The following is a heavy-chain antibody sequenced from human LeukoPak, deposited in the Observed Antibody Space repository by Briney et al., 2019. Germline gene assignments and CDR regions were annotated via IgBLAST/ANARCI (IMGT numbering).Heavy chain of an antibody. CDR3: ARHRCSSSSRFLDY. Sequence: PSETLSLTCTVSGGSISSYYWSWIRQPAGKGLEWIGRIYSSGSTNYNTSLKSRVTMSVDTSNNQFSLNLSSVTAADTAVYYCARHRCSSSSRFLDYWGQGTLVTVSS. J-gene: IGHJ4*02. CDR1: GGSISSYY. V-gene: IGHV4-4*07. CDR2: IYSSGST. D-gene: IGHD6-6*01.